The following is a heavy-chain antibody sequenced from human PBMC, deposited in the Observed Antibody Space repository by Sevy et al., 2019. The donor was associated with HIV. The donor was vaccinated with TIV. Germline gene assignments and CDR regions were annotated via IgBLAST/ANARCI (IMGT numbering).Heavy chain of an antibody. V-gene: IGHV3-30-3*01. D-gene: IGHD2-15*01. CDR2: ISYDGSNK. CDR3: AREGPDDCSGGSCWSYYYYYMDV. CDR1: GFTFSSYA. J-gene: IGHJ6*03. Sequence: GGSLRLSCAASGFTFSSYAMHWVRQAPGKGLEWVAVISYDGSNKYYADSVKGRFTISRDNSKNTLYLQMNSLRAEDTAVYYWAREGPDDCSGGSCWSYYYYYMDVWGKGTTVTVSS.